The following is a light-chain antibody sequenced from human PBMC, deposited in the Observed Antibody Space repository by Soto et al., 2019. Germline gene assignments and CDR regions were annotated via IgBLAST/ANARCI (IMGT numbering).Light chain of an antibody. CDR2: GAS. V-gene: IGKV3-15*01. Sequence: EIVMTQSPATLSVSPGDRATLSCRASQSVGSNLAWYQQKPGQAPRLLIYGASTRATGSPARFSGSGSGTEFTLTISSLQSEDFAVYYCQQYNNWPPLTFGGGTKVAIK. CDR3: QQYNNWPPLT. CDR1: QSVGSN. J-gene: IGKJ4*01.